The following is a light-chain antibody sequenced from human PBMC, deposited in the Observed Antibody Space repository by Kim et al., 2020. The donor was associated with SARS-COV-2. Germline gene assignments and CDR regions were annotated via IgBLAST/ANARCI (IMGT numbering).Light chain of an antibody. CDR2: YDS. CDR1: NIGSKS. J-gene: IGLJ3*02. CDR3: QVWDSSSDHPV. V-gene: IGLV3-21*04. Sequence: ARGKTARSTCGGNNIGSKSVHWYQQKPGQAPVLVIYYDSDRPSGIPERFSGSNSGNTATLTISRVEAGDEADYYCQVWDSSSDHPVFGGGTQLTVL.